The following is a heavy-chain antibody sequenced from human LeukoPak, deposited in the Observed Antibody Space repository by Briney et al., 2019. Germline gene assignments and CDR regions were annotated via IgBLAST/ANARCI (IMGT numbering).Heavy chain of an antibody. CDR1: GYSFTSYW. D-gene: IGHD2-21*02. CDR3: ARLAYCGGDCYPNYYYYMDV. V-gene: IGHV5-51*01. J-gene: IGHJ6*03. Sequence: GESLKISCKGSGYSFTSYWIGWVRQMPGKGLEWMGIIYPGDSDTRYSPSFQGQVTISADKSISTAYLQGSSLKASDTAMYYCARLAYCGGDCYPNYYYYMDVWGKGTTVTISS. CDR2: IYPGDSDT.